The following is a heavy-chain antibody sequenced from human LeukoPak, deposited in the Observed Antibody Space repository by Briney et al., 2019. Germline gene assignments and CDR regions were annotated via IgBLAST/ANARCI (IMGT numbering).Heavy chain of an antibody. J-gene: IGHJ6*02. Sequence: SGTLSLTCTVSGGSISSSNWWSWVRQPPGKGLEWIGEIYHSGVINYNPSLRSRVTISVDTSKNQFSLKLSSVTAADTAVYYCARHILTGYYPYYYYGMDVWGQGTTVTVSS. CDR1: GGSISSSNW. CDR2: IYHSGVI. V-gene: IGHV4-4*02. CDR3: ARHILTGYYPYYYYGMDV. D-gene: IGHD3-9*01.